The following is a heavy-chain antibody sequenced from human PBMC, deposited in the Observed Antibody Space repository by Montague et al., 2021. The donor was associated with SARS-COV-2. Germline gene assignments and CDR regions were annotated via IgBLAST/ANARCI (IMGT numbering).Heavy chain of an antibody. CDR1: GGSISSSSYY. V-gene: IGHV4-39*07. CDR2: IYYSGST. Sequence: SETLSLTCTVSGGSISSSSYYWGWIRQPPGKRLEWIGSIYYSGSTYYNPSLKSRVTISVDTSKNQFSLKLSSVTAAGTAVYYCARVGRQQLVRLSGMDVWGQGTTVTVSS. CDR3: ARVGRQQLVRLSGMDV. D-gene: IGHD6-13*01. J-gene: IGHJ6*02.